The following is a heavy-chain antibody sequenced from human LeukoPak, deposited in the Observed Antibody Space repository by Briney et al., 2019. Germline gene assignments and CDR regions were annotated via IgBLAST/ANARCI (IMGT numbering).Heavy chain of an antibody. CDR3: AKSATSSGWPSYFDY. Sequence: PGGSLRLPCAASGFTFDDYAMHWVRQAPGKGLEWVSLISWDGGSTYYADSVKGRFTISRDNSKNSLYLQMNSLRVEDTALYYCAKSATSSGWPSYFDYWGQGTLVTVSS. J-gene: IGHJ4*02. D-gene: IGHD6-19*01. CDR2: ISWDGGST. V-gene: IGHV3-43D*03. CDR1: GFTFDDYA.